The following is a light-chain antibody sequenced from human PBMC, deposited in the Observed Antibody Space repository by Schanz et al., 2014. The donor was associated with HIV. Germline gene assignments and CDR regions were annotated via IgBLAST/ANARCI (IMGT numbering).Light chain of an antibody. Sequence: QSALTQPASVSGSPGQSVTISCTGTSSDVGAYNYVSWYQQYPGKAPKVMIYDVSNRPSGVSNRFSGSKSGSTASLTIFGLQAEDEADYYCSSYASSTTYVFGTGTKLTV. CDR3: SSYASSTTYV. V-gene: IGLV2-14*01. CDR2: DVS. CDR1: SSDVGAYNY. J-gene: IGLJ1*01.